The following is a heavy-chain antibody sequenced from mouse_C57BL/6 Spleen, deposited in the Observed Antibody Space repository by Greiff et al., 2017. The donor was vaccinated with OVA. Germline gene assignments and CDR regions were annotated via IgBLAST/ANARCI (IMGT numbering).Heavy chain of an antibody. V-gene: IGHV5-17*01. D-gene: IGHD1-1*01. CDR3: ARGDYYGSSLRGY. CDR1: GFTFSDYG. J-gene: IGHJ2*01. Sequence: EVKLQESGGGLVKPGGSLKLSCAASGFTFSDYGMHWVRQAPEKGLEWVAYISSGSSTIYYADTVKGRFTISRDNAKNTLFLQMTSLRSEDTAMYYCARGDYYGSSLRGYWGQGTTLTVSS. CDR2: ISSGSSTI.